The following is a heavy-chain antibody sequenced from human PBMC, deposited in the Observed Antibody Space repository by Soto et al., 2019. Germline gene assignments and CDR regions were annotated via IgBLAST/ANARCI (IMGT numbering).Heavy chain of an antibody. V-gene: IGHV2-5*02. CDR1: GFSFTTSGVG. CDR3: AHRRGFGEFDP. Sequence: QITLKESGPTLVKPTQTLTLTCTFSGFSFTTSGVGVGWIRQTPRQALEWLAITYGDDSKRYSPSLKSRLTITKDTSTNQVVLTMTNMDPVDTATYYCAHRRGFGEFDPWGQGTLVTVSS. CDR2: TYGDDSK. J-gene: IGHJ5*02. D-gene: IGHD3-10*01.